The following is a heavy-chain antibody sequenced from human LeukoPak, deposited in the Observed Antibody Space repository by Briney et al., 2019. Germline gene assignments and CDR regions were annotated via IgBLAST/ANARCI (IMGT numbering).Heavy chain of an antibody. CDR2: IRHDGSIK. CDR3: AKDSLADIDY. J-gene: IGHJ4*02. Sequence: GGSLRLSCAASGFIFSTYGMYWVRQAPGKGLEWVAFIRHDGSIKNYADSVKGRSTISRDNSKNTLYLQMNSLRAEDTAVYYCAKDSLADIDYWGLGTLVTVSS. V-gene: IGHV3-30*02. D-gene: IGHD3-16*01. CDR1: GFIFSTYG.